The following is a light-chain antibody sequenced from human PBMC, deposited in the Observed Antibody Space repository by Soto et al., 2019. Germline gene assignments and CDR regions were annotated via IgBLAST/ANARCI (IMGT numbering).Light chain of an antibody. Sequence: QSVLTQPASVSGSPGQSITISCTGTISDVGSHNLVSWYQQHPDNAPKLIIYEVNERPSGVSSRFSGSKSGNTASLTVSGLQPDDEADYHCCSFAGSNPFPYVFGTGTKVTVL. CDR1: ISDVGSHNL. V-gene: IGLV2-23*02. J-gene: IGLJ1*01. CDR2: EVN. CDR3: CSFAGSNPFPYV.